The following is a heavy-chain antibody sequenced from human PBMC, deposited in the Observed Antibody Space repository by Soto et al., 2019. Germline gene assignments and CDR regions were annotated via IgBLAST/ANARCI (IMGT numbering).Heavy chain of an antibody. CDR1: GYNFMPYG. J-gene: IGHJ4*02. D-gene: IGHD3-10*01. CDR3: ARDLDPSGSYYTDY. Sequence: SVKGSCKASGYNFMPYGVNWVRQAPGQGLEWMGWISPWKGNTNYAQSFQGRVTMTTDTSTSTAYMELRSLTSDDTAVYYCARDLDPSGSYYTDYWGPGTLVTVSS. V-gene: IGHV1-18*04. CDR2: ISPWKGNT.